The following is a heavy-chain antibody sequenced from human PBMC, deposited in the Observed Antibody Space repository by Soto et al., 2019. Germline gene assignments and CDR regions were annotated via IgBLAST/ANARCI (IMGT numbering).Heavy chain of an antibody. V-gene: IGHV1-69*01. D-gene: IGHD3-10*01. CDR2: VSPPFRTS. Sequence: QVQLVQSGAEVKKPGSSVKVSCKTSGVSFNNNGIGWVRQAPGHGLEWMGGVSPPFRTSNYARKFQGRIPITADASTGTVNMELSSLTSEDTAQYYCARGLYYGSGSYSPYGMDVWGQGTTVTVSS. CDR1: GVSFNNNG. J-gene: IGHJ6*02. CDR3: ARGLYYGSGSYSPYGMDV.